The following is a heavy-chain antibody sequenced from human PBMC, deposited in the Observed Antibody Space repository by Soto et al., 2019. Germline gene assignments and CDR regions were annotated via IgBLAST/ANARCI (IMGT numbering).Heavy chain of an antibody. CDR1: GCTFSSYA. CDR2: IIPIFGTA. CDR3: ATRDPGHY. J-gene: IGHJ4*02. Sequence: ASVKVSCKASGCTFSSYAISWVRQAPGQGLEWLGGIIPIFGTANYAQKFQGRVTITADESTSTAYIELSSLKSEDTAVYYCATRDPGHYWAQGTLVTVS. V-gene: IGHV1-69*13.